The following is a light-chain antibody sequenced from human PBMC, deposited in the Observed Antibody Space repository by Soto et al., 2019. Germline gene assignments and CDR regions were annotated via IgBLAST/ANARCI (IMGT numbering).Light chain of an antibody. J-gene: IGLJ1*01. CDR1: SSDVGGYNY. V-gene: IGLV2-14*01. CDR3: SSYTSSSTLVV. CDR2: DVS. Sequence: QSALTQPASVSGSPGHSITISCTGTSSDVGGYNYVSWYQQHPGKAPKLMIYDVSNRPSGVSNRFSGSKSGNTASLTISGLQAEDEADYYCSSYTSSSTLVVFGTGTKLTVL.